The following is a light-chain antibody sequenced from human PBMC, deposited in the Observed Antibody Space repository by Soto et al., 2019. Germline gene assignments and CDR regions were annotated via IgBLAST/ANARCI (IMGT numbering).Light chain of an antibody. Sequence: DIVMTQSPLSLPVTPGEPASISCRSSQSLLHSDGYNYLDWYVQKPGQSPRLLIYLGSKRASGIQDRFSGSGSGTDFKLKISRVEADDVGVYYCMQGLQTLPTFGPGTKVDIK. V-gene: IGKV2-28*01. CDR2: LGS. CDR3: MQGLQTLPT. CDR1: QSLLHSDGYNY. J-gene: IGKJ3*01.